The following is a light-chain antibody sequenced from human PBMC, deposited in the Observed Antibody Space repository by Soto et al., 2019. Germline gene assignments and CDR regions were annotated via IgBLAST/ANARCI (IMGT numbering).Light chain of an antibody. CDR2: GAS. Sequence: EIVLTQSPGTLSLSPGESATFSCRASQSISSNYLAWYQQKSGQTPRLLIYGASSRASGIPDRFSGSGSRTDFTLTISRLEPEDFAVYYCQQYGDSPHTFGGGSKVEIK. CDR1: QSISSNY. V-gene: IGKV3-20*01. CDR3: QQYGDSPHT. J-gene: IGKJ4*01.